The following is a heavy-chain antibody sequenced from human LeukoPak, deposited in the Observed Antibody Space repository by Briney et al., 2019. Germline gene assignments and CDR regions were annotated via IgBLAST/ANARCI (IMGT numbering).Heavy chain of an antibody. CDR2: IHSGGTT. CDR3: ARDSDSGYGPFAS. D-gene: IGHD5-12*01. V-gene: IGHV3-53*01. J-gene: IGHJ4*02. CDR1: GFTVSNNY. Sequence: GVSLRLSCAASGFTVSNNYMSWVRQAPGKGLEWVSVIHSGGTTNYADSVQGRFTISRDNSKTTVYLHMNSLRAEDTAAYYCARDSDSGYGPFASWGQGTLVTVSS.